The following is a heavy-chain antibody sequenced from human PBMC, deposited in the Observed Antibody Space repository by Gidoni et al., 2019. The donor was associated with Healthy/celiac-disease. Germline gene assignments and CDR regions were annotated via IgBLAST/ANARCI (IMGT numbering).Heavy chain of an antibody. V-gene: IGHV3-21*01. CDR2: ISGSSSYI. CDR3: ARGQGRRVNHYYYYYGMDV. D-gene: IGHD2-15*01. CDR1: GPPFSSYS. J-gene: IGHJ6*02. Sequence: EVQLVASGGGLVKPGGSLSCSAAASGPPFSSYSMNCVPQAPGKGLGWVSSISGSSSYICYADSEKGRFTISRDNAKNSLYLQMNSLRAVDTAVYYCARGQGRRVNHYYYYYGMDVWGQGTTVTVSS.